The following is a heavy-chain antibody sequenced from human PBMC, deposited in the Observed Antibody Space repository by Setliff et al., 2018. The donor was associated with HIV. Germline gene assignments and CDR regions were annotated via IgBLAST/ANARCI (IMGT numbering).Heavy chain of an antibody. CDR1: GFTFSSYG. CDR2: IRYDGSNK. CDR3: AREYYYDTPNNWFDP. Sequence: GGSLRLSCAASGFTFSSYGMHWVRQAPGKGLEWVAFIRYDGSNKYYADSVKGRFTISRDNSKNTLYLQMNSLRAEDTAVYYCAREYYYDTPNNWFDPWGQGTLVTVSS. V-gene: IGHV3-30*02. D-gene: IGHD3-22*01. J-gene: IGHJ5*02.